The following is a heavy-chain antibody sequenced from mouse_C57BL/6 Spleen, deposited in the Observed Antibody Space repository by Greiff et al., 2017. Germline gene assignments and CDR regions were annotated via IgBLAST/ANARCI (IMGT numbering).Heavy chain of an antibody. CDR1: GYTFTSYW. CDR3: ALCYGNDGRFAY. CDR2: IYPGSGST. D-gene: IGHD2-2*01. V-gene: IGHV1-55*01. J-gene: IGHJ3*01. Sequence: QVQLQQPGAELVKPGASVKMSCKASGYTFTSYWITWVKQRPGQGLEWIGDIYPGSGSTNYNEKFKSKATLTVDTSSSTAYMQLSSLTSEDSAVYYCALCYGNDGRFAYWGQGTLVTVSA.